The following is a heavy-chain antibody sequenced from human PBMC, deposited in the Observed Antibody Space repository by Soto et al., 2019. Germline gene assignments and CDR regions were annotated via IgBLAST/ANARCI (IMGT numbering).Heavy chain of an antibody. CDR3: ARVRAVGATRYFDY. J-gene: IGHJ4*02. Sequence: ASEILSLTCTVSRGYISSYFWSWIRQPPGKGLEWIGHIYDSGSTNYNPSLESRVTISLDTPKKQFSLNLNSVTAADTAVYYCARVRAVGATRYFDYWGQGTRVTVSS. V-gene: IGHV4-59*01. CDR2: IYDSGST. CDR1: RGYISSYF. D-gene: IGHD1-26*01.